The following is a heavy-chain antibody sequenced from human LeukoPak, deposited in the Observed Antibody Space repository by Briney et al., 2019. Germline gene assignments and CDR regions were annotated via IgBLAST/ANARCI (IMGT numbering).Heavy chain of an antibody. CDR3: VRDGGVSGYDLLDY. CDR2: INQDGSKE. CDR1: GFIFSNYW. D-gene: IGHD5-12*01. J-gene: IGHJ4*02. V-gene: IGHV3-7*01. Sequence: GGSLRLSCTASGFIFSNYWMTWVRQAPGKGLEWVAQINQDGSKEYYIDSVKARFSISRDNARNSLSLQMNSLRAEDAAVYYCVRDGGVSGYDLLDYWGQGTLVTVSS.